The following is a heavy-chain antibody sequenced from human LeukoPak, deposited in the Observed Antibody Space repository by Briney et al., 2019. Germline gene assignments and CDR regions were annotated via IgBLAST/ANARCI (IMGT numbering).Heavy chain of an antibody. CDR2: IYYSGST. D-gene: IGHD6-13*01. J-gene: IGHJ4*02. CDR3: AGAGRQQQFDY. V-gene: IGHV4-59*06. Sequence: SETQSLTCTVSGGSISSYYWSWIRQPAGKGLEWIGYIYYSGSTYYNPSLKSRVTISVDTSKNQFSLKLSSVTAADTAVYYCAGAGRQQQFDYWGQGTLVTVSS. CDR1: GGSISSYY.